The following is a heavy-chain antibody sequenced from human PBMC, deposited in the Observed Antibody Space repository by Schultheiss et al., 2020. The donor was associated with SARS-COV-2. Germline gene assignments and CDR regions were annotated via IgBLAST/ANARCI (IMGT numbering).Heavy chain of an antibody. J-gene: IGHJ4*02. V-gene: IGHV3-30*03. CDR3: TRTTVVRGLIMTGTFDS. CDR1: GFTFSRYG. CDR2: ISYDGSNK. D-gene: IGHD3-10*01. Sequence: GGSLRLSCAASGFTFSRYGMHWGRQAPGKGLEWVAVISYDGSNKYYADSVKGRFTISRDNSKNTLYLQMNSLRIEDTGVYYCTRTTVVRGLIMTGTFDSWGQGTLVTVSS.